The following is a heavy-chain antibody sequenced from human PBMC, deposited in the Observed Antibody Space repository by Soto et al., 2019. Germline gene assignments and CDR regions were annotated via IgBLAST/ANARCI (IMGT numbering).Heavy chain of an antibody. CDR2: IKHDGSER. CDR1: GFTFNNYY. V-gene: IGHV3-7*01. Sequence: EVQVVESGGGLVQPGGSLRLSCAASGFTFNNYYMTWVRQAPGRGLEWVANIKHDGSERYYADSVKGRFTISRDNAKNSLYLQMNSLKVADTAVYYCARDIGPRSGCTANDLWGPGTLVTVSS. J-gene: IGHJ5*02. D-gene: IGHD6-25*01. CDR3: ARDIGPRSGCTANDL.